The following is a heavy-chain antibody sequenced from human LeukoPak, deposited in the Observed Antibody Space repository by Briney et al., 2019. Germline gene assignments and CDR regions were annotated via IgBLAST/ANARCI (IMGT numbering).Heavy chain of an antibody. J-gene: IGHJ6*02. V-gene: IGHV3-7*04. CDR1: GFTFSNYY. CDR2: IKQDGGYK. D-gene: IGHD6-13*01. Sequence: GGSLRLSCAAYGFTFSNYYMTWVSQAPGKGLEWVANIKQDGGYKYYADSVKGRFTISRDNAKNSLYLQMDSLRAEDTAVYYCARLRPFSSSWYAYYGMDVWGQWATVAVSS. CDR3: ARLRPFSSSWYAYYGMDV.